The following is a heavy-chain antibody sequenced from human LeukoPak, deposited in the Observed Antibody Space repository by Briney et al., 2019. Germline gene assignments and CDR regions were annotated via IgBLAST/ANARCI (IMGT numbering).Heavy chain of an antibody. CDR1: GGSISSGIYY. J-gene: IGHJ2*01. Sequence: SETLSLTCTVSGGSISSGIYYWSWIRQPAGKGLEWVVHIGSTNYNPSLKSRVTISVDTSKNQFSLKLSSVTAADTAVYYCARGLNYYDSSGRPHWYFDLWGRGTLVTVSS. V-gene: IGHV4-61*09. D-gene: IGHD3-22*01. CDR2: IGST. CDR3: ARGLNYYDSSGRPHWYFDL.